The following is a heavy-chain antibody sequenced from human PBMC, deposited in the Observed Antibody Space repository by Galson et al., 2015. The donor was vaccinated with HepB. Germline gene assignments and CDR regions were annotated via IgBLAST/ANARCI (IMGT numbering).Heavy chain of an antibody. D-gene: IGHD3-22*01. V-gene: IGHV4-39*01. CDR2: ISYTGST. CDR1: GGSISSGSSY. CDR3: VRRDGRYYDSDDYYRQDSFDI. J-gene: IGHJ3*02. Sequence: ETLSLTCIVSGGSISSGSSYWGWIRQSPEKGLEWIGSISYTGSTFYNPSLRSRVTMSVDTSMDQLSLKLSSVAAADTAVYYCVRRDGRYYDSDDYYRQDSFDIWGQGTMVTVSS.